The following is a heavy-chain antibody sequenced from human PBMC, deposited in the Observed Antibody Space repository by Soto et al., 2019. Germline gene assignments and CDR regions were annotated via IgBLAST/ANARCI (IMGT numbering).Heavy chain of an antibody. CDR2: ISGSGGST. J-gene: IGHJ4*02. CDR1: GFTFSSYA. D-gene: IGHD3-22*01. CDR3: AKGYYFDRSRPIPLDY. Sequence: GGSLRLSCAASGFTFSSYAMSWVRQAPGKGLEWVSAISGSGGSTYYADSVKGRFTISRDNSKNTLYRQMNSLRAEDTAVYYCAKGYYFDRSRPIPLDYCGPALLVTVSS. V-gene: IGHV3-23*01.